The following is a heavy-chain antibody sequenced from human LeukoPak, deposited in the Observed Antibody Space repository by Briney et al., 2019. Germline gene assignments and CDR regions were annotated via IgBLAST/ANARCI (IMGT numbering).Heavy chain of an antibody. CDR2: IWYDGSNK. D-gene: IGHD6-19*01. CDR1: GFTFSSYG. CDR3: AKDGSGWIDY. Sequence: GGSLRLSCAASGFTFSSYGMHWVRQAPGKGLEWVAVIWYDGSNKYFADSVKGRFTISRDNSKNTLYLQMNSLRAEDTAVYYCAKDGSGWIDYWGQGTLVTVSS. V-gene: IGHV3-33*06. J-gene: IGHJ4*02.